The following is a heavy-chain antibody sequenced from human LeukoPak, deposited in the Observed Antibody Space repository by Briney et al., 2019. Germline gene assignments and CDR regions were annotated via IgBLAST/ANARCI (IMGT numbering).Heavy chain of an antibody. CDR3: ARDLRRFLEWLSIDYYYYYGMDV. Sequence: GGSLRLSCAASGFTFSSYSMHWVGQAPGKGLEWVSAMSSSSSYIYYADSVKGRFTISRDNAKNSLYLQMNSLRAEDTAVYYCARDLRRFLEWLSIDYYYYYGMDVWGQGTTVTVSS. CDR1: GFTFSSYS. CDR2: MSSSSSYI. V-gene: IGHV3-21*01. J-gene: IGHJ6*02. D-gene: IGHD3-3*01.